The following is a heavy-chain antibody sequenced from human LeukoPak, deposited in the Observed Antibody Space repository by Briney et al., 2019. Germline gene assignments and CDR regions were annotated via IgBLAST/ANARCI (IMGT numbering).Heavy chain of an antibody. CDR1: GYSFTSYW. D-gene: IGHD4-11*01. Sequence: GESLKISCKGSGYSFTSYWIGWVRQMPGKGLEWMGIIYPGDSDTRYSPSFQGQVTISADKSISTAYLQWSSLKASDTAMYYCARQARLLDYRNNYFDYWGQGTLVTVSS. CDR3: ARQARLLDYRNNYFDY. CDR2: IYPGDSDT. J-gene: IGHJ4*02. V-gene: IGHV5-51*01.